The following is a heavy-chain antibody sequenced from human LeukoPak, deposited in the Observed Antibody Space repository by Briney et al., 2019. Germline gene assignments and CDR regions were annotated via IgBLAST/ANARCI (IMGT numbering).Heavy chain of an antibody. V-gene: IGHV1-46*01. CDR3: ARDGGIYDSSGYYYPFDY. J-gene: IGHJ4*02. D-gene: IGHD3-22*01. Sequence: ASVKVSCKASGYTFTSYYMHWVRQAPGQGLEWMGIINPSGGSTSYAQKFQGRVTMTRDTSTSTVYMELSSLRSEDTAVYYCARDGGIYDSSGYYYPFDYWGQGTLVTVSS. CDR1: GYTFTSYY. CDR2: INPSGGST.